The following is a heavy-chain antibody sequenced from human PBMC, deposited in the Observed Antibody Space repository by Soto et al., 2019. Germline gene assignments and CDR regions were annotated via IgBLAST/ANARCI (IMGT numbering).Heavy chain of an antibody. D-gene: IGHD4-17*01. Sequence: ASVKVSCKASGYTFTSYAMHWVRQAPGQRLEWMGWINAGNGNTKYSQKFQGRVTITRDTSASTAYMELSSLRSEDTAVYYCARSYGDYDRGPDYWGQGTLVTVSS. J-gene: IGHJ4*02. CDR3: ARSYGDYDRGPDY. V-gene: IGHV1-3*01. CDR2: INAGNGNT. CDR1: GYTFTSYA.